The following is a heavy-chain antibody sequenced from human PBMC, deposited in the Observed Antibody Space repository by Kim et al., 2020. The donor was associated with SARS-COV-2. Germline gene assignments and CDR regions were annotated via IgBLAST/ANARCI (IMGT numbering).Heavy chain of an antibody. D-gene: IGHD1-26*01. J-gene: IGHJ4*02. V-gene: IGHV3-23*01. CDR1: GFTFNNYA. Sequence: GGSLRLSCAASGFTFNNYAMSWVRQAPGKGLDWVSAISDGGGTTFYADSVKGRFTISRDNSKNTLYLQMNSLRAEDKAVYYCAHGFSGTYYTPSYWGQGTLVTVSS. CDR2: ISDGGGTT. CDR3: AHGFSGTYYTPSY.